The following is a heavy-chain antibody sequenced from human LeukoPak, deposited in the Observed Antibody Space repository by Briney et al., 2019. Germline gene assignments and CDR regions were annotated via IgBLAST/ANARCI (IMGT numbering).Heavy chain of an antibody. J-gene: IGHJ4*02. V-gene: IGHV1-69*04. D-gene: IGHD3-16*01. CDR1: GYTFTGYY. CDR2: IIPILGIA. CDR3: ARGPGGVQSPHC. Sequence: GASVKVSCKASGYTFTGYYMHWVRQAPGQGLEWMGRIIPILGIANYAQKFQGRVTITADKSTSTAYMELSSLRSEDTAVYYCARGPGGVQSPHCWGQGTLVTVSS.